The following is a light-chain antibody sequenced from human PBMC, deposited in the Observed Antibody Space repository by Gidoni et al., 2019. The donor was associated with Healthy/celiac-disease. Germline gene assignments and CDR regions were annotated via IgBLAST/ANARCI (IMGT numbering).Light chain of an antibody. J-gene: IGKJ4*01. CDR3: QQRSNWPLT. CDR1: QRVSSY. V-gene: IGKV3-11*01. Sequence: EIVLTQSPATLSLSPGERATLSCRASQRVSSYLAWYQQKPGQAPRLLIYDASNRATGIPARFSGSGSGTDFTLTISSLEPEDFAVYYCQQRSNWPLTFGGETKVEIK. CDR2: DAS.